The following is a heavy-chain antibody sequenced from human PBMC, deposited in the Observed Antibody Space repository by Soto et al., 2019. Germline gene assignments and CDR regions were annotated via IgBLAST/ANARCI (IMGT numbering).Heavy chain of an antibody. J-gene: IGHJ6*02. CDR3: AREKLYYYDGMDV. Sequence: EVQLVESGGGLVKPGGSLRLSCAASGFTFSSYAMNWVRQAPGKGLEWVSSISGSSTYIYYAASVKGRFTISRDNAKKSLYLQMTSLRAEDTAVYYCAREKLYYYDGMDVWGQGTTVTVSS. V-gene: IGHV3-21*01. CDR2: ISGSSTYI. CDR1: GFTFSSYA.